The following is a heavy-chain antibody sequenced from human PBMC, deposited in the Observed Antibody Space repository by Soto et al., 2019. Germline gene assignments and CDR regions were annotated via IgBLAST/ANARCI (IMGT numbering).Heavy chain of an antibody. CDR1: GYTFTRYT. CDR3: ARGIATGQLDH. D-gene: IGHD2-15*01. CDR2: INPDNGNT. J-gene: IGHJ5*02. Sequence: QVQHVQSGAEVKKPGASVKISCKASGYTFTRYTMNWVRQAPGQRLEWMGWINPDNGNTKSSQKFQDRVIITRDTSASTAYMDLISLRSEGTAVYYCARGIATGQLDHWGQGTLVTVSS. V-gene: IGHV1-3*01.